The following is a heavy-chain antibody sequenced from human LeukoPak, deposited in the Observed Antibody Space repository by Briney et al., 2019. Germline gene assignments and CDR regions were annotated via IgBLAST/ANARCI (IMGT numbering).Heavy chain of an antibody. Sequence: PGRSLRLSCAASGFTFSSYAMHWVRQAPGKGLEWVAVISYDGSNKYYADSVKGRFTISRDNSKNTLYLQMNSLRAVDTAVYYCARALGVDWFDPWGQGTLVTVSS. CDR2: ISYDGSNK. J-gene: IGHJ5*02. CDR1: GFTFSSYA. V-gene: IGHV3-30*04. CDR3: ARALGVDWFDP. D-gene: IGHD3-10*01.